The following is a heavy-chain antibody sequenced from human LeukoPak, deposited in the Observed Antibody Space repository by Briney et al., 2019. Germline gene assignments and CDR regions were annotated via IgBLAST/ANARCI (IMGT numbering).Heavy chain of an antibody. CDR1: GFTFSSYG. D-gene: IGHD4-17*01. J-gene: IGHJ3*02. CDR3: TRHDYGDYVDVDI. V-gene: IGHV3-73*01. CDR2: IRSKANSYAT. Sequence: GGSLRLSCAASGFTFSSYGMHWVRRASGKGLEWVGRIRSKANSYATAYAASVKGRFTISRDDSKNTAYLQMNSLKIEDTAVYYCTRHDYGDYVDVDIWGQGTMVTVSS.